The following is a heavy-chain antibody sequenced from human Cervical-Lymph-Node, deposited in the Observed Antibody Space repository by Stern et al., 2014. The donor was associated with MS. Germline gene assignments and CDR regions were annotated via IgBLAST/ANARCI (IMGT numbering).Heavy chain of an antibody. CDR3: ARATDL. V-gene: IGHV4-59*11. CDR2: IYYRGTT. CDR1: GASITSHF. Sequence: QVQLQESGPGLLRPSETLSLTCTVSGASITSHFWSWIRQPPGKGLEWVGYIYYRGTTNYKATLQGRAAISIDASKTQFSLRLSSVTAADTAVYYCARATDLWGQGTLVTVSS. J-gene: IGHJ5*02.